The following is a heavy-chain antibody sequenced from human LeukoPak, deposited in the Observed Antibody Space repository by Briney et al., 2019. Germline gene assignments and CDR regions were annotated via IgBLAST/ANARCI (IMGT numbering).Heavy chain of an antibody. J-gene: IGHJ3*02. D-gene: IGHD4-17*01. CDR2: ISGSEGYT. CDR3: ARGTAAHAFDI. V-gene: IGHV3-23*01. Sequence: PGGSLRLSCAASGFTFNSYAMTWVRQAPGKGLEWVSTISGSEGYTFYADSVKGRFTISRDNSKNTLYLQMNSLRAEDTAVYYCARGTAAHAFDIWGQGTMVTVSS. CDR1: GFTFNSYA.